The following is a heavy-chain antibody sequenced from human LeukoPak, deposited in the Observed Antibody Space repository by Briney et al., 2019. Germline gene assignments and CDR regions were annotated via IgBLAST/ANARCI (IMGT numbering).Heavy chain of an antibody. CDR2: ISGSGGST. CDR3: AKGPNDYGDFSLDY. J-gene: IGHJ4*02. CDR1: GFTFSNYA. Sequence: GGSLRLSCAASGFTFSNYAMSWVRQAPGKGLEWVSAISGSGGSTYYADSVKGRFTISRDNSKNTLYLQMNSLRAEDTAVYYCAKGPNDYGDFSLDYWGQGTLVTVSS. D-gene: IGHD4-17*01. V-gene: IGHV3-23*01.